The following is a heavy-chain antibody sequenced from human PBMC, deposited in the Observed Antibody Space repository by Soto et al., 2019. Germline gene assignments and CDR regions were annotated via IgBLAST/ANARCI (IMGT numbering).Heavy chain of an antibody. Sequence: SEILSLTCNMSGDTYSISTYSWSWIRQPPGKALQWIGFIYQSGVTSYNPSLASRVSISLDRSNNQCSLKLKSVTAADTAVYFCAGMPYTSGLRFDPWGPGTLVTV. CDR2: IYQSGVT. D-gene: IGHD6-19*01. J-gene: IGHJ5*02. CDR1: GDTYSISTYS. V-gene: IGHV4-30-2*01. CDR3: AGMPYTSGLRFDP.